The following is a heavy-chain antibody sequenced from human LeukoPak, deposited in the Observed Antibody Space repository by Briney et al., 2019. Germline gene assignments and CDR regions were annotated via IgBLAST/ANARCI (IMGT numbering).Heavy chain of an antibody. CDR2: IIPILDVA. D-gene: IGHD3-22*01. CDR1: GYTFTSYG. V-gene: IGHV1-69*04. CDR3: TREGVYSPDGSGYHRDAFDI. J-gene: IGHJ3*02. Sequence: ASVKVSCKASGYTFTSYGISWVRQAPGQGLEWMGRIIPILDVANFAQKFRGRVTITADKSTNTAHMELSSLTSEDTAIYYCTREGVYSPDGSGYHRDAFDIWGQGTLVTVSS.